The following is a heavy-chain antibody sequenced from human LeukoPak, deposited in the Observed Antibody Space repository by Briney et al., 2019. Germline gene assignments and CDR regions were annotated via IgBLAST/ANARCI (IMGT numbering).Heavy chain of an antibody. Sequence: SETLSLTCTVSGDSIKSYYRSWIRQPAGKGLEWIGRIYTSGRTNYNPSVKSRVTMSVDTSKNHFSLKLSSVTAADTAAYYCVYYYDSSGYYYPRPQFDYWGQGTLVTVSS. J-gene: IGHJ4*02. CDR3: VYYYDSSGYYYPRPQFDY. CDR2: IYTSGRT. CDR1: GDSIKSYY. D-gene: IGHD3-22*01. V-gene: IGHV4-4*07.